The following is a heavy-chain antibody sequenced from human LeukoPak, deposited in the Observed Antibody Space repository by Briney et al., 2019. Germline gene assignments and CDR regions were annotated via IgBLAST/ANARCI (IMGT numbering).Heavy chain of an antibody. CDR1: GGTFSSYA. D-gene: IGHD6-19*01. CDR3: AREAVAGTKYFDY. J-gene: IGHJ4*02. Sequence: ASVKVSCKASGGTFSSYAISWVRQAPGQGLEWIGGIIPIFGTADYAQKFQGRVTITADESTSTAYMELSSLRSEDTAVYYCAREAVAGTKYFDYWGQGTLVTVSS. V-gene: IGHV1-69*01. CDR2: IIPIFGTA.